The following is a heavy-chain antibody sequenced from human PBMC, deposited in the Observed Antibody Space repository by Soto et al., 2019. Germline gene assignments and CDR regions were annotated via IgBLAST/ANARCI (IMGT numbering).Heavy chain of an antibody. CDR1: GYTFTGYY. CDR3: ARAAGVLWFGELLYDAFDI. D-gene: IGHD3-10*01. Sequence: QVQLVQSGAEVKKPGASVTVSCKASGYTFTGYYMHWVRQAPGQGLEWMGWINPNSGGTNYAQKFQGWVTMTRDTSISTAYMELSRPRSDDTSVYYCARAAGVLWFGELLYDAFDIWGQGTMVTVSS. J-gene: IGHJ3*02. CDR2: INPNSGGT. V-gene: IGHV1-2*04.